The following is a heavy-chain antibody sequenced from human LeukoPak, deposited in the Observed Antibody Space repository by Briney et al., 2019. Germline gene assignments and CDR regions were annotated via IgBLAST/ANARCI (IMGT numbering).Heavy chain of an antibody. J-gene: IGHJ4*02. Sequence: GGSLRLSCAASGFTFSSYAMHWVRQAPGKGLEYVSAISSNGGSTYYANSVKGRFTISRDNSKNTLYLQMGSLRAEDMAVYDCAREGIAAAGGFDYWGQGTLVTVSS. CDR2: ISSNGGST. D-gene: IGHD6-13*01. CDR3: AREGIAAAGGFDY. CDR1: GFTFSSYA. V-gene: IGHV3-64*01.